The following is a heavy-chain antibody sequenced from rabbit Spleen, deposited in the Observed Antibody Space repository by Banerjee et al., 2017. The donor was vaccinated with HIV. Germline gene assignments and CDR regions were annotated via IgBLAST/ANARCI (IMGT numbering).Heavy chain of an antibody. D-gene: IGHD1-1*01. CDR1: GFSFSSSSY. CDR2: IDTGSSGFT. J-gene: IGHJ6*01. Sequence: QEQLVESGGGLVQPGGSLKLSCTASGFSFSSSSYMCWVRQAPGKGLEWIACIDTGSSGFTYFATWAKGRFTISKTSSTTVTLQLTRLTAADTATYFCARDTSSSFSSYGMNLWGQGTLVTVS. CDR3: ARDTSSSFSSYGMNL. V-gene: IGHV1S45*01.